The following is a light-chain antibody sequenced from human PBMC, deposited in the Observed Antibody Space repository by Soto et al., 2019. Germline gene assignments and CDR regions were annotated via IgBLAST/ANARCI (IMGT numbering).Light chain of an antibody. CDR3: AYYGTSPKFI. CDR2: GAS. Sequence: EIVLTQSPATLSLSPGDGATLSCRASQRITRNFLAWYQQKPGQAHRFLVYGASGRATGIPDRFSGSGSETDFTLTISRLEPEDFAVYYCAYYGTSPKFILGPGTKVDI. J-gene: IGKJ3*01. V-gene: IGKV3-20*01. CDR1: QRITRNF.